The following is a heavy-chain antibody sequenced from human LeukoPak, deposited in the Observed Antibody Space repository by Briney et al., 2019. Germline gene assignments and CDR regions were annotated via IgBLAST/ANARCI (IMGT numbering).Heavy chain of an antibody. J-gene: IGHJ4*02. CDR2: RYSDGNT. CDR1: GFTVITND. CDR3: ARGVEPLAANTFVY. D-gene: IGHD1-14*01. Sequence: GGSLRLSCSASGFTVITNDMTWVRHAPGKGLEWVSVRYSDGNTKYANSVQGRFTISRDNSKNTRYLEMNSLSPDDTAVYYCARGVEPLAANTFVYWGQGTLVTVSS. V-gene: IGHV3-53*01.